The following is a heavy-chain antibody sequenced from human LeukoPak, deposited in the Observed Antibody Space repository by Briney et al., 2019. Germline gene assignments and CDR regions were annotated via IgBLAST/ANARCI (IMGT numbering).Heavy chain of an antibody. Sequence: PSETLSLTCAVYGGSFSGYYWSWIRQPPGKGLEWIGEINHSGSTNYNPSLKNRVTISVDTSKNQFSLKLSSVTAADTAVYYCARGSGIAAAGTHDYWGQGTLVTVSS. CDR1: GGSFSGYY. CDR2: INHSGST. J-gene: IGHJ4*02. D-gene: IGHD6-13*01. CDR3: ARGSGIAAAGTHDY. V-gene: IGHV4-34*01.